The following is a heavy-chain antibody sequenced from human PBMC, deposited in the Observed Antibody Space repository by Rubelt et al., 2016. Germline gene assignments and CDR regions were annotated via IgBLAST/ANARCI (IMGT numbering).Heavy chain of an antibody. J-gene: IGHJ2*01. Sequence: QVQLQESGPGLVKPSETLSLTCTVSGVSITSSYWSWIRHPPGKGLEWIGYIHYSGSTNYNPSLKSRVTISTDTSKNQISLRLNSVTAADTAVYYCARHGAVLNWFFDLWGRGTLVTVSS. CDR3: ARHGAVLNWFFDL. CDR1: GVSITSSY. CDR2: IHYSGST. V-gene: IGHV4-59*08. D-gene: IGHD3-16*01.